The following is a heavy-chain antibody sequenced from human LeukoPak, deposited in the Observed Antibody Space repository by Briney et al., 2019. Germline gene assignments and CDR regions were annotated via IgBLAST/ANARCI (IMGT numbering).Heavy chain of an antibody. Sequence: GGSLRLSCAASGFSFSTYSMSWVRQAPGKGLEWVSAINYGGYSTYYADSVKGRFTVSRDNSKNTLYLQMNSLSADDTAVYYCAKAAMVDGLRFGMDVWGQGTTVTVSS. CDR2: INYGGYST. CDR3: AKAAMVDGLRFGMDV. D-gene: IGHD4-17*01. J-gene: IGHJ6*02. CDR1: GFSFSTYS. V-gene: IGHV3-23*01.